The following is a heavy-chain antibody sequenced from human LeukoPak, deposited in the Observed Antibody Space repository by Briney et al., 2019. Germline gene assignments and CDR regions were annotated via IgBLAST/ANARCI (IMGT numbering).Heavy chain of an antibody. J-gene: IGHJ3*02. CDR2: INWNGGST. CDR3: ARVREITMVRGVIRIGFVNAFDI. CDR1: GFTFDDYG. V-gene: IGHV3-20*01. D-gene: IGHD3-10*01. Sequence: GGSLRLSCAASGFTFDDYGMSWVRQAPGKGLEWVSGINWNGGSTGYADSVKGRFTISRDNAKNSLYLQMNSLRAEDTALYHCARVREITMVRGVIRIGFVNAFDIWGQGTMVTVSS.